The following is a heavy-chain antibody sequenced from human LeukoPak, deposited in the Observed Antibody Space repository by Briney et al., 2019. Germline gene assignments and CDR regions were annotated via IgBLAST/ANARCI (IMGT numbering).Heavy chain of an antibody. CDR2: IYSGGST. CDR1: GFTFSNYG. CDR3: ARARRGGYSYGFYFDY. Sequence: GGSLRLSCAASGFTFSNYGMHWVRQAPGKGLEWVSVIYSGGSTYYADSVKGRFTISRDNSKNTLYLQMNSLRAEDTAVYYCARARRGGYSYGFYFDYWGQGTLVTVSS. D-gene: IGHD5-18*01. J-gene: IGHJ4*02. V-gene: IGHV3-66*01.